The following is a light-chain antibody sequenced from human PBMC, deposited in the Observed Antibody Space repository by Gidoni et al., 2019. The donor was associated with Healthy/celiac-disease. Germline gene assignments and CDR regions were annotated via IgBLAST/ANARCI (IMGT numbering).Light chain of an antibody. Sequence: DIQMTQSPSTLSASVGDRVTITCRASQSISSWLAWYQQKPGKAPKLLIYKASSLESGVPSRFSGSGSGTEFTLTISSLQPDDFATYYCQQYNSYSGYTFXHXTKLXIK. CDR2: KAS. J-gene: IGKJ2*01. CDR1: QSISSW. V-gene: IGKV1-5*03. CDR3: QQYNSYSGYT.